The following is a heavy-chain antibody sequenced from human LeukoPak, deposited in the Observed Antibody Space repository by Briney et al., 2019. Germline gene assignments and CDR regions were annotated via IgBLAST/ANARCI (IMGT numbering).Heavy chain of an antibody. D-gene: IGHD1-26*01. CDR3: ARPLYPLVGATGFDY. Sequence: SETLSLTCTVSGGSISSSSYYWGWIRQPPGKGLEWIGSIYYSGSTYYNPSLKSRVTISVDTSKNQFSLKLSSVTAADTAVYYCARPLYPLVGATGFDYWGQGTLVTVSS. V-gene: IGHV4-39*01. CDR2: IYYSGST. J-gene: IGHJ4*02. CDR1: GGSISSSSYY.